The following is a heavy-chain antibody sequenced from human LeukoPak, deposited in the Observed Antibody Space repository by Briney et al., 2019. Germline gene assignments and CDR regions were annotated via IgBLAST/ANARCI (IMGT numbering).Heavy chain of an antibody. D-gene: IGHD4-17*01. CDR2: ISSSSSYI. CDR1: GFTFSSYS. Sequence: GGSLRLSCAASGFTFSSYSMNWVRQAPGKGLEWVSSISSSSSYIYYADSVKGRFTITRDNAKNSLYLQMNSLRAEDTAVYYCARDHKTTDGALDIWGQGTMVTVSS. CDR3: ARDHKTTDGALDI. J-gene: IGHJ3*02. V-gene: IGHV3-21*01.